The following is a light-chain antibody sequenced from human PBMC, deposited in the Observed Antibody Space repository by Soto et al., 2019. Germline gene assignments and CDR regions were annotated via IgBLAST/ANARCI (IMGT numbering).Light chain of an antibody. CDR1: QSLAYIDGNTY. V-gene: IGKV2-30*01. CDR3: MPGTDRPPRS. J-gene: IGKJ2*01. Sequence: DVVMTQSPLSLPVTLGQPASISCRSSQSLAYIDGNTYLNWFQQRPGQSPRRLIYRVSNRESGVPDRFSGSWSGSDFTLGISRVEAEDGGVYSCMPGTDRPPRSLGQGNKLDIK. CDR2: RVS.